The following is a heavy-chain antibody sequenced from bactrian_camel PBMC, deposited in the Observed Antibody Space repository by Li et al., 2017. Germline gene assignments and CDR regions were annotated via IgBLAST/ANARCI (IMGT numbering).Heavy chain of an antibody. D-gene: IGHD2*01. V-gene: IGHV3S6*01. J-gene: IGHJ4*01. CDR1: GFTFSNNW. Sequence: HVQLVESGGGLVQPGGSLRLSCAASGFTFSNNWMHWVRQAPGKGLEWVSSIYTGDGSTNSADSVKGRFTISKDNTISKLNAKNTLYLQMNNLKPEDTAVYYCAADILSARSPRCRTRGTQVTVS. CDR2: IYTGDGST.